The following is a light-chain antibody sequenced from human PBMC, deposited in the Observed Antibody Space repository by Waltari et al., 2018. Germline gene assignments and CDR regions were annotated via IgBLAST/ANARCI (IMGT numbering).Light chain of an antibody. Sequence: EIVMTQSPGTLTLSPGERATLSCRASQRVVSNYLAWYQRKPGQAPRLLVYGASNRATGIPDRFSGSGSGTDFTLTISRLEPQDFAVYYCHQYATSPLTFGQGTKVEI. CDR3: HQYATSPLT. CDR2: GAS. J-gene: IGKJ1*01. CDR1: QRVVSNY. V-gene: IGKV3-20*01.